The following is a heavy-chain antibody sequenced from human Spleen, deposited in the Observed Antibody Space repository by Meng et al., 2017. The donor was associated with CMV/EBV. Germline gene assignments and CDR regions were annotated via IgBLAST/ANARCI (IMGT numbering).Heavy chain of an antibody. CDR2: ISADTTDI. V-gene: IGHV1-18*01. J-gene: IGHJ4*02. Sequence: ASVKVSCKASGYTFTTYGVTWVRQAPGQGLEWMGWISADTTDINYAQKLQGRVTLTTDTSTSTAYMELRSLTSDDTAMYYCARGSWNYDFWGRGTLVTVSS. CDR3: ARGSWNYDF. CDR1: GYTFTTYG. D-gene: IGHD1-7*01.